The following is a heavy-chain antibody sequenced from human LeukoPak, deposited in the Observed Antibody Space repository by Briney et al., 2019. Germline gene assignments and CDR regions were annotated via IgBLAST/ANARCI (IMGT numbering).Heavy chain of an antibody. CDR3: ARVLVWGPEGVGGFDY. D-gene: IGHD3-16*01. Sequence: GASVKVSCNASGGTFSSYAISWVRQAPGQGPERMGGIIRIFGTANYAQKFQGRVTLTTDESTGTAYMEISSLRPEDTAVYYCARVLVWGPEGVGGFDYWGQGTLVTVSS. CDR2: IIRIFGTA. V-gene: IGHV1-69*05. J-gene: IGHJ4*02. CDR1: GGTFSSYA.